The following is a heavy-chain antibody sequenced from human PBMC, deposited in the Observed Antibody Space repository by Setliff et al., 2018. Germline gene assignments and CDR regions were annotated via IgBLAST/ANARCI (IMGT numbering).Heavy chain of an antibody. J-gene: IGHJ4*02. D-gene: IGHD3-10*01. Sequence: GGSLRLSCSTSGFTFDDYAMHWVRQAPGKGLEWVSLISWDGGSTYYADSVKGRFSISRDNAKNSLYLQMNSLRAEDTAVYYCVRDWASGDDHWGRGTLVTVSS. V-gene: IGHV3-43D*03. CDR3: VRDWASGDDH. CDR2: ISWDGGST. CDR1: GFTFDDYA.